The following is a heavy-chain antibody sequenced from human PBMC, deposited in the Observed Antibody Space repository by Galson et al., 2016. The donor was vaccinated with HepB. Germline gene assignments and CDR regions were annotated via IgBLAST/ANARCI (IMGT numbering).Heavy chain of an antibody. CDR3: ARVLAGSTTPTMDA. D-gene: IGHD2-2*01. J-gene: IGHJ6*02. CDR2: IKQDGSET. V-gene: IGHV3-7*01. Sequence: SLRLCCAASGFLRNYWMSWVRRAPGKGLERVANIKQDGSETHYVDSVKGRFTISRDNAKNSLYLQMNSLRAEDTAVYYCARVLAGSTTPTMDAWGQGTTVTVSS. CDR1: GFLRNYW.